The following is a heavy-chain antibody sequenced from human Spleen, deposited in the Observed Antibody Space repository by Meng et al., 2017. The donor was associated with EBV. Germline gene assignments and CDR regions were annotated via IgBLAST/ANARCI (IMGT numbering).Heavy chain of an antibody. CDR3: VRDRRGSDPSHFDS. Sequence: QVQLTGSCPGPAKPSGTLSPVCDVSGDSTTNTNWWIWLPQPPGRGLEWIGEIYHAGRSNSNPSLKGRATLSVDKSKNQFSLKLTSMTAADTAVYSWVRDRRGSDPSHFDSWGQGILVTVSS. CDR2: IYHAGRS. V-gene: IGHV4-4*02. J-gene: IGHJ4*02. D-gene: IGHD1-14*01. CDR1: GDSTTNTNW.